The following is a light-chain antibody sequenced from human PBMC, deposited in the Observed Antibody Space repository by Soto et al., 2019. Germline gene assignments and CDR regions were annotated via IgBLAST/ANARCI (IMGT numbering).Light chain of an antibody. J-gene: IGKJ1*01. CDR1: QSINKW. Sequence: DIQMTQSPSTLSASVGDRVTITCRASQSINKWLAWYHQKPGKAPKLLIYDASSLNSGAPSRFSGRVSGTEFTLTISSVQPDDFAAYYCQQYDSYPWTFGQGTKVEIK. CDR2: DAS. V-gene: IGKV1-5*01. CDR3: QQYDSYPWT.